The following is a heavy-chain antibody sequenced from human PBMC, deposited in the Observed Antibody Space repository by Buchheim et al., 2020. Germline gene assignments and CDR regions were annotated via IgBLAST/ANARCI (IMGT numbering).Heavy chain of an antibody. CDR1: GFTFSSYA. CDR2: INHSGST. CDR3: ARGRPGSSTLETGYYYYYMDV. V-gene: IGHV4-34*01. J-gene: IGHJ6*03. Sequence: VQLLESGGGLVQPGGSLRLSCAASGFTFSSYAMSWIRQPPGKGLEWIGEINHSGSTNYNPSLKSRVTISVDTSKNQFSLKLSSVTAADTAVYYCARGRPGSSTLETGYYYYYMDVWGKGTT. D-gene: IGHD3-10*01.